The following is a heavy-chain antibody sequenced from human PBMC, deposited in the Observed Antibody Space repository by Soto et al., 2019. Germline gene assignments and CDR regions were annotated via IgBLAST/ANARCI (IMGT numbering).Heavy chain of an antibody. J-gene: IGHJ5*02. CDR2: ISAYNGNT. CDR1: GYTFTSYG. V-gene: IGHV1-18*01. CDR3: AISGLVVTATDNWFDP. Sequence: ASVKVSFKASGYTFTSYGISWVRQAPGQGLEWMGWISAYNGNTNYAQKLQGRVTMTTDTSTSTAYMELRSLRSDDTAVYYCAISGLVVTATDNWFDPWGQGTLVTVSS. D-gene: IGHD2-21*02.